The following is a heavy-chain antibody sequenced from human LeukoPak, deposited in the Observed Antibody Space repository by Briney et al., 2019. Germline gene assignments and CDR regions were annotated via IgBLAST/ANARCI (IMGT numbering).Heavy chain of an antibody. CDR1: GDSITSSSTYY. V-gene: IGHV4-39*07. CDR3: ARARGYSYASDY. J-gene: IGHJ4*02. D-gene: IGHD5-18*01. CDR2: IFYSGTT. Sequence: PSETLSLTCTVSGDSITSSSTYYWGWIRQPPGKGLEWIGSIFYSGTTYYNPSLKSRVTISLDLSKNQFSLKLSSVTAADTAVCYCARARGYSYASDYWGQGTLVTVSS.